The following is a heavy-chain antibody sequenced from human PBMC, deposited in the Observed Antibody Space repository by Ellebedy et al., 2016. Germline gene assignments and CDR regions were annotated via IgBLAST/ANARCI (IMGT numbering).Heavy chain of an antibody. D-gene: IGHD2-8*01. Sequence: GESLKISXAASGFTFGNFWMAWVRQAPGKGLEWVAHMSQDGSEKFYVDSVKGRFTISRDSSKNTLYLQMNSLRAEDTAMYYCARDGNGGGAWGQGTLVTVSS. J-gene: IGHJ5*02. CDR2: MSQDGSEK. CDR3: ARDGNGGGA. CDR1: GFTFGNFW. V-gene: IGHV3-7*03.